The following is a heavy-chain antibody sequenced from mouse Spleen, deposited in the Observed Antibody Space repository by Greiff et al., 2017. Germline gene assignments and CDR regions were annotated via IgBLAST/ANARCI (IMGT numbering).Heavy chain of an antibody. V-gene: IGHV5-9*01. CDR1: GFTFSSYT. J-gene: IGHJ3*01. D-gene: IGHD3-2*01. Sequence: EVMLVESGGGLVKPGGSLKLSCAASGFTFSSYTMSWVRQTPAKRLEWVATISSGGGNTYYPDSVKGRFTISRDNARNTLYLQMSSLRSEDTAMYYCARHDSSGRAWFAYWGQGTLVTVSA. CDR3: ARHDSSGRAWFAY. CDR2: ISSGGGNT.